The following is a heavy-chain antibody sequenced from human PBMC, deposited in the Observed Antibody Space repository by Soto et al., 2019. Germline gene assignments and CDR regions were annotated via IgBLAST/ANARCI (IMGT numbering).Heavy chain of an antibody. J-gene: IGHJ4*02. D-gene: IGHD6-13*01. CDR1: GGTFSSYA. Sequence: QVQLVQSGAEVKKPGSSVKVSCKASGGTFSSYAISWVRQAPGQGLEWMGGIIPIFGTANYAQKFQGRVTITADEPTITAYMELRSLRSEDTAVYYCARDSAAAGHFDYWGQGTLVTVSS. V-gene: IGHV1-69*01. CDR2: IIPIFGTA. CDR3: ARDSAAAGHFDY.